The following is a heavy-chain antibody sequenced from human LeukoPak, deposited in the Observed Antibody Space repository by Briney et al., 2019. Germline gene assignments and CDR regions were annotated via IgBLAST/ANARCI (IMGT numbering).Heavy chain of an antibody. CDR1: GGSISGYY. J-gene: IGHJ4*02. Sequence: SETLSLTRTVSGGSISGYYWSWIRQPPGKGLEWIGEIHHSGSTNYNPSLKSRVTISIDTSKNQFSLKLSSVTAADTAVYYCARGQDTAKQGYWGQGTLVTVSS. CDR3: ARGQDTAKQGY. D-gene: IGHD5-18*01. CDR2: IHHSGST. V-gene: IGHV4-34*01.